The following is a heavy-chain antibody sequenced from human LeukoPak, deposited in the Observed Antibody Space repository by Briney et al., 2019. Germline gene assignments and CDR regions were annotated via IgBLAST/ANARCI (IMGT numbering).Heavy chain of an antibody. CDR3: ARDRWGLDY. Sequence: PGGSLRLSCAASGFTFSSYAMHWVRQAPGKGLEWVAVISYDGSNKYYADSVKGRFTISRDNSKNTLYLQMNSLRAEDTAVYYCARDRWGLDYWGQGTLITVSS. J-gene: IGHJ4*02. CDR2: ISYDGSNK. V-gene: IGHV3-30-3*01. CDR1: GFTFSSYA. D-gene: IGHD3-16*01.